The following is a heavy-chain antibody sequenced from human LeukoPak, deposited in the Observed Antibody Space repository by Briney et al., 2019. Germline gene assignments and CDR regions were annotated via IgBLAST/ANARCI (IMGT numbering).Heavy chain of an antibody. Sequence: ASVKVSCKVSGYTLTELSMHWVRQAPGKGLEWMGGFDPEDGETIYAQKFQGWVTMTRDTSISTAYMELSSLRSDDTAVYYCARDLMASDCTNGVCYIYWGQGTLVTVSS. CDR2: FDPEDGET. CDR1: GYTLTELS. V-gene: IGHV1-24*01. J-gene: IGHJ4*02. D-gene: IGHD2-8*01. CDR3: ARDLMASDCTNGVCYIY.